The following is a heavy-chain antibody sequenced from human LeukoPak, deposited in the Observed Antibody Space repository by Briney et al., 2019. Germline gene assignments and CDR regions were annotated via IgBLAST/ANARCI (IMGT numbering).Heavy chain of an antibody. J-gene: IGHJ4*02. Sequence: GGSLRLSCAASGFTFSSYSMNWVRQAPGKGLEWVSYISSSGGTIYDADPARGRFTISRDNAKNSLYLQMNSLRDEDTAVYYCARERGYNYGYSDYWGQGTLVTVSS. CDR2: ISSSGGTI. V-gene: IGHV3-48*02. D-gene: IGHD5-18*01. CDR1: GFTFSSYS. CDR3: ARERGYNYGYSDY.